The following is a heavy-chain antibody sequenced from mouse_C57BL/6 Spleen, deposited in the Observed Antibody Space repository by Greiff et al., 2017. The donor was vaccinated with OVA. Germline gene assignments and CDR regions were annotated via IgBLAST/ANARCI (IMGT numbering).Heavy chain of an antibody. CDR1: GYAFTNYL. V-gene: IGHV1-54*01. CDR2: INPGSGGT. D-gene: IGHD2-5*01. CDR3: ARGSNLDY. J-gene: IGHJ2*01. Sequence: VQLQQSGAELVRPGTSVKVSCKASGYAFTNYLIEWVKQRPGQGLEWIGVINPGSGGTNYNEKFKGKATLTADKSSSTAYMQLSSLTSEDSAVYFCARGSNLDYWGQGTTLTVSS.